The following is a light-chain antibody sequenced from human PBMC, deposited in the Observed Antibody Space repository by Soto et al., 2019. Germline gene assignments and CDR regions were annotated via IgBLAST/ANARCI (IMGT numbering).Light chain of an antibody. Sequence: QSALTQLPSASGTPGQRGSISCSGSSSNIGRDPVNWHQQIPGTAPKLLIYDNHQRPSWVPDRFSGSKSGTSASLAISGLQSEDEADYFGAGWDGDLRGFVFGTGAKVTVL. CDR2: DNH. J-gene: IGLJ1*01. CDR3: AGWDGDLRGFV. V-gene: IGLV1-44*01. CDR1: SSNIGRDP.